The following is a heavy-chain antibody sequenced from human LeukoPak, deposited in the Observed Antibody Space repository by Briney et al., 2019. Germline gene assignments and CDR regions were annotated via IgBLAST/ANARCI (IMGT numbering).Heavy chain of an antibody. CDR2: IYYSGST. CDR1: GGSMSSYY. CDR3: ASLRVPGDFDY. V-gene: IGHV4-59*01. Sequence: SETLSLTCTVSGGSMSSYYWSWIRQSPGKGLEWIGYIYYSGSTNYNPSLKSRVTISVDTSKNQFSLKLSSVTAVDTAVYYCASLRVPGDFDYWGQGTLVTVSS. J-gene: IGHJ4*02.